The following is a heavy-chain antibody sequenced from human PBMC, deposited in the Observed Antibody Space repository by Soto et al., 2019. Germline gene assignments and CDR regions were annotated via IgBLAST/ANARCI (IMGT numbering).Heavy chain of an antibody. CDR1: GFTFDDYA. CDR2: INWNSAVI. J-gene: IGHJ4*02. D-gene: IGHD1-26*01. V-gene: IGHV3-9*01. CDR3: AGDPSVTAIGRADH. Sequence: PGGSLRLSCVVSGFTFDDYAMHWVRQAPGGGLEWVSGINWNSAVIGYADSVKGRFTISRDNAKNALYLQMTSLRSEDTALYYCAGDPSVTAIGRADHWGQGTLVTVSS.